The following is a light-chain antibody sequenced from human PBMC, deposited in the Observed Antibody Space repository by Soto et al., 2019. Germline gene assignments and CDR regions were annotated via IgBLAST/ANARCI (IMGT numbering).Light chain of an antibody. J-gene: IGLJ2*01. V-gene: IGLV2-14*01. CDR3: SSYTTSTTQV. CDR2: EVR. CDR1: SSDVGSYNY. Sequence: QAASVSGSPGQSITISCTGTSSDVGSYNYVSWYQQHPGKAPKLMIYEVRNRPSGVSDRFSGSKSGKTASLTIFGLQAEDEADYYCSSYTTSTTQVFGGGTKLTVL.